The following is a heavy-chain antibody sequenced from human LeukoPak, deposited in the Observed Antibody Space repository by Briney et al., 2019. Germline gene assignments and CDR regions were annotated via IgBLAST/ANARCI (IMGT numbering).Heavy chain of an antibody. CDR3: ARLRGYSYGLDY. CDR2: ISSSRSFT. D-gene: IGHD5-18*01. J-gene: IGHJ4*02. V-gene: IGHV3-11*03. CDR1: GFSFGDHY. Sequence: TGGSPRLSCAASGFSFGDHYMSWIRQAPGKGLEWVSYISSSRSFTNYADSVKGRFTISRDTAKNSLYLQMNSLRAEGTAVYYCARLRGYSYGLDYWGQGILVTVSS.